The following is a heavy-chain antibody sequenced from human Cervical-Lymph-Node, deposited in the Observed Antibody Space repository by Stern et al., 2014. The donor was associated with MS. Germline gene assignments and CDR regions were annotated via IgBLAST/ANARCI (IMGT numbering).Heavy chain of an antibody. CDR2: ISAYNGNT. Sequence: VQLLQSGAEVKKPGASVKVSCKASGYTFTSYGISWVRQAPGQGLEWMGWISAYNGNTNYAQKLQGRVTMTTDTSTSTAYRELRSLRSDDTAVYYCARDLPTVTASGWFDPWGQGTLVTVSS. CDR1: GYTFTSYG. V-gene: IGHV1-18*04. CDR3: ARDLPTVTASGWFDP. D-gene: IGHD4-17*01. J-gene: IGHJ5*02.